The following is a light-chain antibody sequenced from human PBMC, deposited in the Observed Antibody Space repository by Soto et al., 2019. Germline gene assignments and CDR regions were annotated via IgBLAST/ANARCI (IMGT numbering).Light chain of an antibody. CDR1: QGISSD. V-gene: IGKV1-6*01. CDR3: LHDYNYPQT. Sequence: IQMTQSPSSSSASVGDRVTITCRASQGISSDLGWYQQKPGEVPRLLIYTASTLQSGVPSRFSGSASGAVFTLTISSLQPEDSATYYCLHDYNYPQTFGQGTKVEIK. J-gene: IGKJ1*01. CDR2: TAS.